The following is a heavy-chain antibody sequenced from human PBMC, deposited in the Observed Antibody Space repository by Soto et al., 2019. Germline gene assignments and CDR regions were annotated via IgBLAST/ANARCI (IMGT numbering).Heavy chain of an antibody. D-gene: IGHD3-9*01. CDR1: GFTFSSYA. J-gene: IGHJ4*02. CDR2: ISGSGGST. CDR3: AKDLKRYFDWSGADY. Sequence: EVQLLESGGGLVQPGGSLRLSCAASGFTFSSYAMSWVRQAPGKGLEWVSAISGSGGSTYYADSVKGRFTISRDNSKNALYLQMNSLRAEDTAVYYCAKDLKRYFDWSGADYWGQGTLVTVSS. V-gene: IGHV3-23*01.